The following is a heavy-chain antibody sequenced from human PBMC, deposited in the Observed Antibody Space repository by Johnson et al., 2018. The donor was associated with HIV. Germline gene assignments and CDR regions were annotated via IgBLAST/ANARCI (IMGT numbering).Heavy chain of an antibody. CDR2: ISYDGSNK. J-gene: IGHJ3*02. CDR3: ASPAPKVGVTVGDVKDAFDI. CDR1: GFTFSTYG. D-gene: IGHD2-21*02. Sequence: QMLLVESGGGVVQPGRSLRLSCAASGFTFSTYGMHWVRQAPGKGLEWVAVISYDGSNKYYADSVKGRFTISRDTSKNTLYIQMNSLRAEDTALYYCASPAPKVGVTVGDVKDAFDIWGQGTMVTVPS. V-gene: IGHV3-33*05.